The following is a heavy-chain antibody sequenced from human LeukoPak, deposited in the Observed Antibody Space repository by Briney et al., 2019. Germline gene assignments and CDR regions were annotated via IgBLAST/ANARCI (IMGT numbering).Heavy chain of an antibody. Sequence: GASVKVSCKASGYTFTGYYMHWVRQAPGQGLEWMGWINPNSGGTNYAQKFQGRVTMTRDTSISTAYMELSRLRSDDTAVYYCARVRATGDPSSWYFDLWGRGTLVTVSS. V-gene: IGHV1-2*02. D-gene: IGHD7-27*01. CDR3: ARVRATGDPSSWYFDL. CDR2: INPNSGGT. J-gene: IGHJ2*01. CDR1: GYTFTGYY.